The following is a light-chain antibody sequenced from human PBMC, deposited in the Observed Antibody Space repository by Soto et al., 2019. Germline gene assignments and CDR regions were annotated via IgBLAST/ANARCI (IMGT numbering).Light chain of an antibody. CDR1: QSISSSY. CDR3: QLHGDSPPGYT. J-gene: IGKJ2*01. V-gene: IGKV3-20*01. Sequence: EIVLTQSPGTLSLSPGERATLSCRASQSISSSYLAWYQQKPGQAPRLLIYGVSNRATGIPDRLSGSGSGTDFTLTISRLEPEDFAVYYCQLHGDSPPGYTFGQGTKLEIK. CDR2: GVS.